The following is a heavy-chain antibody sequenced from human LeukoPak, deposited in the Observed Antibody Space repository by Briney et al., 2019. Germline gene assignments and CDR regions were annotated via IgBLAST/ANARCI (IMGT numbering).Heavy chain of an antibody. CDR3: ARSQLRSAFDI. CDR1: GFTFSSYA. D-gene: IGHD4-17*01. V-gene: IGHV3-64*01. CDR2: ISSNGGST. Sequence: GGSLRLSYAASGFTFSSYAMHWVRQAPGKGLEYVSAISSNGGSTYYANSVKGRFTISRDNSKNTLYLQMGSLRAEDMAVYYCARSQLRSAFDIWGQGTMVTVSS. J-gene: IGHJ3*02.